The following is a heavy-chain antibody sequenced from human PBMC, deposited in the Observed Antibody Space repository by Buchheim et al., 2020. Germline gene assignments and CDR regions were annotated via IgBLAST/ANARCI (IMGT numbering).Heavy chain of an antibody. D-gene: IGHD2-15*01. CDR1: GDSVSSKSAT. CDR3: SRDRLEGNGGTEWFDP. V-gene: IGHV6-1*01. CDR2: TYYRSRWYT. J-gene: IGHJ5*02. Sequence: QVQLQQSGPGLVKPSQTLSLTCAISGDSVSSKSATWNWIRQSPSRGLEWLGRTYYRSRWYTDYAVSVKSRITINADTSKNQFSLHLNSVTPEDTAVYFCSRDRLEGNGGTEWFDPWGQGT.